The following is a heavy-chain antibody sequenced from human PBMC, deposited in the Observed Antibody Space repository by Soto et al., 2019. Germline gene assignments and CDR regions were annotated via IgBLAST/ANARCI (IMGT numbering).Heavy chain of an antibody. V-gene: IGHV1-2*04. Sequence: QVQLVQSGAEVKKPGASVKVSCKASGYTFTGYYMHWVRQAPGQGLEWMGWINPNSGGTNYAQKFQGWVTMTRDTSISTACMELSRLRSDDTAVYYCARGRSFGELLSDDAFDIWGQGTMVTVSS. CDR1: GYTFTGYY. CDR2: INPNSGGT. D-gene: IGHD3-10*01. J-gene: IGHJ3*02. CDR3: ARGRSFGELLSDDAFDI.